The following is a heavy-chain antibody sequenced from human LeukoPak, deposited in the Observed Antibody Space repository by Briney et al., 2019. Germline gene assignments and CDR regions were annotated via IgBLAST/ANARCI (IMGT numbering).Heavy chain of an antibody. CDR3: ARGGGDVDTAIPPYFDY. CDR1: GFTFDDYG. D-gene: IGHD5-18*01. Sequence: GGSLRLSCAASGFTFDDYGMSWVRQAPGKGLEWVSGINWNGGSTGYADSVKGRFTISRDNAKNSLYLQMNSLRAEDTASYYCARGGGDVDTAIPPYFDYWGQGTLVTVSS. V-gene: IGHV3-20*04. J-gene: IGHJ4*02. CDR2: INWNGGST.